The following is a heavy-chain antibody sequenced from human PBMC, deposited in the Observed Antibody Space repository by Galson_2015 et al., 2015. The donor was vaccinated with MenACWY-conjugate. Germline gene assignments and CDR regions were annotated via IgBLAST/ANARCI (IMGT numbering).Heavy chain of an antibody. V-gene: IGHV4-39*07. D-gene: IGHD6-19*01. J-gene: IGHJ4*02. CDR2: IYYSGST. CDR1: GDSISISSYY. Sequence: SEPLSLTCTVSGDSISISSYYWGWIRQPPGKGLEWIGSIYYSGSTCYNPSVKNRVTISVDTSKNQFFLRLNSVTAADTAVYYCARGRSVAGTAIWDQGTLVTVSS. CDR3: ARGRSVAGTAI.